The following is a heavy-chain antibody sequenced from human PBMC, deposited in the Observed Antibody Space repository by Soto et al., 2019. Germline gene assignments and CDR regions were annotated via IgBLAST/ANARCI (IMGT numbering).Heavy chain of an antibody. D-gene: IGHD3-10*01. CDR3: AISYYGSGSYWFYGMDV. V-gene: IGHV1-69*06. Sequence: QVQLVQSGAEVKKPGSSVKVSCKASGGTFGNSAISWVRQAPGQGLEWMGGIIPSFATGNSAPEFQGRLTITADKSTTTAYMELSSLRSEGTAVYYCAISYYGSGSYWFYGMDVWGQGTTVTVSS. CDR2: IIPSFATG. CDR1: GGTFGNSA. J-gene: IGHJ6*02.